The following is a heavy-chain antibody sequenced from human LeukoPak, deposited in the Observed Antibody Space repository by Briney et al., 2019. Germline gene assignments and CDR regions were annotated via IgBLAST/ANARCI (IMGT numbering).Heavy chain of an antibody. V-gene: IGHV3-11*01. CDR1: GFTFSDYY. CDR2: ISSSGSTI. D-gene: IGHD3-10*01. Sequence: GGSLRLSCAASGFTFSDYYMSWIRQAPGKGLEWVSYISSSGSTIYYADSVKGRFTISRDNAKNSLYLQMNSLRAEDTAVYYCASAMVRDRYAFDIWGQGTMVTVSS. CDR3: ASAMVRDRYAFDI. J-gene: IGHJ3*02.